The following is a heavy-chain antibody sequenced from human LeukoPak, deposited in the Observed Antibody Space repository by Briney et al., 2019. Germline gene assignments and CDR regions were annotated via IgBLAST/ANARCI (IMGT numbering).Heavy chain of an antibody. J-gene: IGHJ4*02. CDR3: ARGRAVAGREYFDY. D-gene: IGHD6-19*01. CDR1: GGSISSYY. V-gene: IGHV4-59*01. CDR2: IYYSGST. Sequence: SETLSLTCTVSGGSISSYYWSWIPQPPGKGLEWLGYIYYSGSTNYNPSLKSRVTISVDTSKNQFSLKLSSVTAADTAVYYCARGRAVAGREYFDYWGQGTLVTVSS.